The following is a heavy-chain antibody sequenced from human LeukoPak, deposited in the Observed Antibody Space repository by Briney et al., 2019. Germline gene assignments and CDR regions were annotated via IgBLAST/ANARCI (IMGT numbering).Heavy chain of an antibody. CDR2: IYYNGST. Sequence: SETLSLTCTVSGVSISSSSYYWGWIRQPPGKGLKWIGSIYYNGSTYHNPSLKSRVTISVYTSENRFSLKVSSATAAATAVYSWARAPGPYCGGDCKGAFFYCGQGKLVTVSS. CDR3: ARAPGPYCGGDCKGAFFY. CDR1: GVSISSSSYY. V-gene: IGHV4-39*07. J-gene: IGHJ4*02. D-gene: IGHD2-21*02.